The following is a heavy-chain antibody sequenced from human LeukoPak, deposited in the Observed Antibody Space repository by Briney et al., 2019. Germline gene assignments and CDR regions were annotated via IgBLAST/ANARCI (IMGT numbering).Heavy chain of an antibody. Sequence: PGGSLRLSCAASGFTFDDYAMHWVRQVPGKGLEWVSTISWKSDIIGYADSVKGRFTISRDNAKSSLYLQMNSLRVEDTALYYCAKDHVEWELPQAFDIWGQGTMVTVSS. J-gene: IGHJ3*02. V-gene: IGHV3-9*01. CDR1: GFTFDDYA. D-gene: IGHD1-26*01. CDR3: AKDHVEWELPQAFDI. CDR2: ISWKSDII.